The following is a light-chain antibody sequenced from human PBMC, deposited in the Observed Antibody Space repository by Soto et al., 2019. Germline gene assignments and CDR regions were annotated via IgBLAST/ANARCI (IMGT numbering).Light chain of an antibody. J-gene: IGLJ1*01. CDR2: DVN. V-gene: IGLV2-14*03. CDR3: SSYTTSATRV. CDR1: NNDVGRYKY. Sequence: QSVLTQPASVSGSPGQSITISCTGTNNDVGRYKYVSWYQQHPGKAPKLMIYDVNNRPSGVSNRFSGSKSGNTASLTISGLQAEDEADYYCSSYTTSATRVFGTGTKLTVL.